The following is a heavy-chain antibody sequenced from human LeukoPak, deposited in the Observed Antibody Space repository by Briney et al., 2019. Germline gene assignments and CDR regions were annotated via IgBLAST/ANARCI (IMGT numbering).Heavy chain of an antibody. Sequence: PGGSLRLSCAASGFTFSSSAMNWVRQTPGKGLQWVSYISSSGTTIYYAESVKGRFTISRDNAKNSLYLQMDSLRAEDTAVYYCARAFFQWGQGTLVTVSS. V-gene: IGHV3-48*03. D-gene: IGHD3-16*01. J-gene: IGHJ4*02. CDR2: ISSSGTTI. CDR1: GFTFSSSA. CDR3: ARAFFQ.